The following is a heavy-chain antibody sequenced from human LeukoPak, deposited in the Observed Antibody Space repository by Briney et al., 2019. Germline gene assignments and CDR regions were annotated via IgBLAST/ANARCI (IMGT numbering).Heavy chain of an antibody. Sequence: SQTLSLTCAISGDSVSSDSAAWNWIRQSPSRGLEWLGRTYYRSKWFSDYALSVKRRITINADTSKNQFSLQLNSVTPEDTAVYYCARKGTVTTPFDYWGQGILVTVSS. CDR3: ARKGTVTTPFDY. D-gene: IGHD4-11*01. J-gene: IGHJ4*02. CDR1: GDSVSSDSAA. V-gene: IGHV6-1*01. CDR2: TYYRSKWFS.